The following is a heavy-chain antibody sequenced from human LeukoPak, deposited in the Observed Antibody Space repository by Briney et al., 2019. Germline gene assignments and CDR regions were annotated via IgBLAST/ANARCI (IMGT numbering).Heavy chain of an antibody. Sequence: SQTLSLTCAISGDSVSSNSAAWNWIRQSPSRGLEWLGRTYYRSKWYNDYAVSVKSRITINPDTSKNQFSLQLNSVTPEDTAVYYCARVLDLGRSIAAAGNWFDPWGQGTLVTVSS. J-gene: IGHJ5*02. V-gene: IGHV6-1*01. CDR2: TYYRSKWYN. CDR1: GDSVSSNSAA. CDR3: ARVLDLGRSIAAAGNWFDP. D-gene: IGHD6-13*01.